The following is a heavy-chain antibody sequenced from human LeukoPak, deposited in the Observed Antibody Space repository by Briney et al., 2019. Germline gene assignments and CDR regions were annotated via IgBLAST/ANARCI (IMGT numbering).Heavy chain of an antibody. D-gene: IGHD4-23*01. CDR1: GFTFSSYE. Sequence: GGSLRLSCAASGFTFSSYEMNWVRQAPGKGLEWVSYISSGSRSISYADSLKGRFTISRDNAKNSLYLQMNSLRDEDTAVYYCARDHHGGNPTCFDYWGQGTLVTVSS. V-gene: IGHV3-48*02. CDR2: ISSGSRSI. J-gene: IGHJ4*02. CDR3: ARDHHGGNPTCFDY.